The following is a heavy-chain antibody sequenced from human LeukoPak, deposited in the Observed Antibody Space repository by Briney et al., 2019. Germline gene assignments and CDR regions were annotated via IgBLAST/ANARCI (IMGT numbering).Heavy chain of an antibody. J-gene: IGHJ5*02. V-gene: IGHV4-34*01. CDR2: INHSGST. Sequence: SETLSLTCAVCGGSFSGYYWSWIRQPPGKGLEWIGEINHSGSTNYNPSLKSRVTISVDTSKNQFSLKLSSVTAADTAVYYCAREIPAAQFDPWGQGTLVTVSS. CDR1: GGSFSGYY. D-gene: IGHD6-6*01. CDR3: AREIPAAQFDP.